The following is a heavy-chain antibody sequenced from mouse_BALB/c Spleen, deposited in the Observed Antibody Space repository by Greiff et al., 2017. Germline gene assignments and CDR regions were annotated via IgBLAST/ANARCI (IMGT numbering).Heavy chain of an antibody. CDR1: GFTFSSYY. D-gene: IGHD2-3*01. J-gene: IGHJ3*01. Sequence: EVKLVESGGGLVKLGGSLKLSCAASGFTFSSYYMSWVRQTPEKRLELVAAINSNGGSTYYPDTVKGRFTISRDNAKNTLYLQMSSLKSEDTALYYCARHNDDSAWFAYWGQGTLVTVSA. V-gene: IGHV5-6-2*01. CDR2: INSNGGST. CDR3: ARHNDDSAWFAY.